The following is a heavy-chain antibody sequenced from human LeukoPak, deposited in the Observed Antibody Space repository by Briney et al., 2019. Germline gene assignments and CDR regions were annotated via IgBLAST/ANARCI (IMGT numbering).Heavy chain of an antibody. D-gene: IGHD5-18*01. J-gene: IGHJ5*02. Sequence: GASLKISCESSGYSFPSYWIGWVRQMPGKGLEWMGIIYPGDSDTRYSPSFQGQVTISADKSISTAYLQWSSLKTSDTAIYYCARQGSYDYKWFDPWGQGTLVTVSS. CDR2: IYPGDSDT. CDR3: ARQGSYDYKWFDP. CDR1: GYSFPSYW. V-gene: IGHV5-51*01.